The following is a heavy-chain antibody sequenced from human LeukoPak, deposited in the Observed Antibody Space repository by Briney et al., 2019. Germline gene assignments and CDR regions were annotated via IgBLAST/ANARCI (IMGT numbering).Heavy chain of an antibody. Sequence: PGGSLRLSCAASGFTFSSHSMNWVRQTPGKGLEWVSYISRSSTTIYYADSVKGRFTISRDNAKNSLYLQMNSLRAEDTAVYYCARGLRGYSGYDPPARGYYFDYWGQGTLVTVSS. V-gene: IGHV3-48*01. CDR2: ISRSSTTI. J-gene: IGHJ4*02. CDR3: ARGLRGYSGYDPPARGYYFDY. CDR1: GFTFSSHS. D-gene: IGHD5-12*01.